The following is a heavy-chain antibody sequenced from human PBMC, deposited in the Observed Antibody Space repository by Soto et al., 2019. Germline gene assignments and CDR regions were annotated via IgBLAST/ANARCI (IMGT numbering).Heavy chain of an antibody. D-gene: IGHD2-8*01. CDR3: ARQVYADIGY. CDR2: INHSGSA. CDR1: GGSFSVYY. Sequence: LSLTCAIYGGSFSVYYGIWIRQSPGKGLEWIGEINHSGSANYNPSLKSRVTISIDTSKNQISLNLTSVTAADTAVYYCARQVYADIGYWGQGTLVTVSS. J-gene: IGHJ4*02. V-gene: IGHV4-34*01.